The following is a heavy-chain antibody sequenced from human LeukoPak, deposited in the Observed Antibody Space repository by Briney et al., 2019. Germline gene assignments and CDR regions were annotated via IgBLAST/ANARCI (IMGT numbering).Heavy chain of an antibody. V-gene: IGHV1-46*01. Sequence: ASVKVTCTASGYTFTSYYIHWVRQPPGQGLEWMGIINPSGGSTSYAQKFQGRVTMTRDTSTSTVYMELSSLRSEDTAVYYCARDAGTYYYGSGSYSYFDYWGQGTLVTVSS. CDR1: GYTFTSYY. J-gene: IGHJ4*02. CDR2: INPSGGST. D-gene: IGHD3-10*01. CDR3: ARDAGTYYYGSGSYSYFDY.